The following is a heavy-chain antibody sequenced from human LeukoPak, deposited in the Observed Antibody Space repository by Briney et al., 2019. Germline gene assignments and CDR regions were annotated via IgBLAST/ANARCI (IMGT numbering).Heavy chain of an antibody. D-gene: IGHD3-3*01. J-gene: IGHJ4*02. V-gene: IGHV4-4*07. Sequence: SETLSLTCTVSGGSISSYYWSWIRQPAGKGLEWIGRIYTSGSINYNPSLKSRVTMSVDTSKNQFSLKLSSVTAADTAVYYCASPDFWSGYYTGPFYYWGQGTLVTVSS. CDR1: GGSISSYY. CDR3: ASPDFWSGYYTGPFYY. CDR2: IYTSGSI.